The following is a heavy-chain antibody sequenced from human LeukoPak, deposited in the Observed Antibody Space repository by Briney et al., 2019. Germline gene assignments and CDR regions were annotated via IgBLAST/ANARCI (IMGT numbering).Heavy chain of an antibody. CDR3: AKDEGATTEFNWFDP. CDR1: GFTFSSYA. J-gene: IGHJ5*02. V-gene: IGHV3-23*01. CDR2: ISGSGGST. Sequence: GGSLRLSCAASGFTFSSYAMSWVRQTPVKGLEWVSAISGSGGSTYYADSVKGRFTISRDNSKNTLYLQMNSLRAEDTAVYYCAKDEGATTEFNWFDPWGQGTLVTVSS. D-gene: IGHD1-26*01.